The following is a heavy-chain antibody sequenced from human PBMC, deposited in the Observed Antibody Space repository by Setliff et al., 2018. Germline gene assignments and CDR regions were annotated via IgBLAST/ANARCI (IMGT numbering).Heavy chain of an antibody. J-gene: IGHJ6*02. CDR2: THTDGITI. V-gene: IGHV3-11*04. Sequence: GSLRLSCAASGFTFSDYYMSWVRQAPGKGLERVSKTHTDGITIYSDSVRGRFTISRDSAKNSLHLQMTSLSAEDTAVYYCARRLPYFGMDVWGQGTTVTVSS. CDR3: ARRLPYFGMDV. D-gene: IGHD2-15*01. CDR1: GFTFSDYY.